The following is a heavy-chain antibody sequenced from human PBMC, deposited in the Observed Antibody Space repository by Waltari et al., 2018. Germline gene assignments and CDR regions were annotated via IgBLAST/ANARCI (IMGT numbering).Heavy chain of an antibody. V-gene: IGHV3-48*03. Sequence: EVQVVESGGGLVQPGGSLSRSCAASGVTFSNYELNWVRQAPGKGLEWFSYISNSGSTTYDADAVKGRFTISRDNAKNSMYLEMDSLRAEDTAVYYCARPSTEYYYYYYYMDVWGKGTTVTVS. J-gene: IGHJ6*03. CDR3: ARPSTEYYYYYYYMDV. CDR2: ISNSGSTT. CDR1: GVTFSNYE.